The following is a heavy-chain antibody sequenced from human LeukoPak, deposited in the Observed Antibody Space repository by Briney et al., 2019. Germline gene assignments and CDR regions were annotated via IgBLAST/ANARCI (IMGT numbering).Heavy chain of an antibody. V-gene: IGHV1-69*06. Sequence: SVKVSCKASGGTFSSNRINWVRQAPGQGLEWMGGIIPIFDTPNYAQEFQGRVTITADKSTNTAYMELSSLRSEDTAVYYCAREGSSGLPTIDYWGQGTLVTVSS. J-gene: IGHJ4*02. CDR1: GGTFSSNR. CDR3: AREGSSGLPTIDY. D-gene: IGHD3-22*01. CDR2: IIPIFDTP.